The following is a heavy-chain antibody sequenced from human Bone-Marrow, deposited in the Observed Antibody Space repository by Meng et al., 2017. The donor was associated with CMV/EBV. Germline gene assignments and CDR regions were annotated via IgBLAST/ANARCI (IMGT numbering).Heavy chain of an antibody. D-gene: IGHD3-3*01. Sequence: GESLKISCAASGFTFSSYWMSWVRQAPGKGLEWVANIKQDGSEKYYVDSVKGRFTISRDNAKNSLYLQMNSLRAEDTAVYYCARDRGGYDFWSGYWPTYYFDYWGQGKLVNVAS. V-gene: IGHV3-7*01. CDR3: ARDRGGYDFWSGYWPTYYFDY. CDR1: GFTFSSYW. J-gene: IGHJ4*02. CDR2: IKQDGSEK.